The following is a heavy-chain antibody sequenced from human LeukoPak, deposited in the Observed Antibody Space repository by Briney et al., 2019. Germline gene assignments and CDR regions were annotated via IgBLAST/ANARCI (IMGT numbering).Heavy chain of an antibody. Sequence: GGSLRLSCAASGFTFSNSVMSWVRQASGKGLEWVSAISSTSSYIYYADSVKGRFTISRDNAKNSLSLQMNSLRAEDTAVYYCARGRFTKDAFDIWGQGTMVTVSS. D-gene: IGHD1-1*01. V-gene: IGHV3-21*01. CDR3: ARGRFTKDAFDI. CDR2: ISSTSSYI. J-gene: IGHJ3*02. CDR1: GFTFSNSV.